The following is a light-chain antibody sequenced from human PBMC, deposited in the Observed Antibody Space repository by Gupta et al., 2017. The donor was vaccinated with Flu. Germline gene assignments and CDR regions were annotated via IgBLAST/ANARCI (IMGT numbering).Light chain of an antibody. CDR3: MIWHTTGWV. CDR1: SGINVGSYR. J-gene: IGLJ3*02. V-gene: IGLV5-45*01. Sequence: CTLRSGINVGSYRIVWYQQKPGSPPQYLLRYNSDSDNQQGSGVPSRFSGSKDASANAGILLISGLQSEDEADYYCMIWHTTGWVFGGGTKLTVL. CDR2: YNSDSDN.